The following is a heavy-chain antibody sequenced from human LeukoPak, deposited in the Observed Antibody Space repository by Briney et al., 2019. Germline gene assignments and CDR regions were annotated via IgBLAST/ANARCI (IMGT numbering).Heavy chain of an antibody. D-gene: IGHD5-24*01. CDR1: GYTFTSYD. J-gene: IGHJ4*02. CDR3: AKDTRSSYLQYYFDY. Sequence: ASVKVSCKASGYTFTSYDINWVRQATGQGLEWMGWMNPNSGNTGYAQKFQGRVTITRNTSISTAYMELSSLRSEDTAVYYCAKDTRSSYLQYYFDYWGQGTLVTVSS. CDR2: MNPNSGNT. V-gene: IGHV1-8*03.